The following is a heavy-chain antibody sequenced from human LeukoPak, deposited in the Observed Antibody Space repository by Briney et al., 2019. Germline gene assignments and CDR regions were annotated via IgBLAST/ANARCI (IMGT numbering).Heavy chain of an antibody. D-gene: IGHD1-14*01. CDR1: GYSIRSGFF. Sequence: SETLSLTCNVSGYSIRSGFFWGWIRQPPGKGLEWIGSLFDGGDTYYSPSLSTRVTISLDTSKNFVSLSLKSVTAADTAMYFCTRARVSTGWPDAFDVWGQGTMITVSS. CDR3: TRARVSTGWPDAFDV. J-gene: IGHJ3*01. V-gene: IGHV4-38-2*02. CDR2: LFDGGDT.